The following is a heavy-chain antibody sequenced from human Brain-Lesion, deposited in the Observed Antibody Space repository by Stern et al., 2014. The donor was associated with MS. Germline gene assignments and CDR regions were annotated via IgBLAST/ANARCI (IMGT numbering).Heavy chain of an antibody. Sequence: QVQLQESGPGLVKPSETLSLTCTVAGGSVSSTSYAWAWIRQPPGKGLEWIGTIYYSGNTYYSPSLKSRLTLSLDTPKNPFSLQRRSVTAADTAVYYCAGEEDIRYCSGGSCTGNWFDPWGQGTLVTVSS. CDR2: IYYSGNT. D-gene: IGHD2-15*01. CDR3: AGEEDIRYCSGGSCTGNWFDP. V-gene: IGHV4-39*01. CDR1: GGSVSSTSYA. J-gene: IGHJ5*02.